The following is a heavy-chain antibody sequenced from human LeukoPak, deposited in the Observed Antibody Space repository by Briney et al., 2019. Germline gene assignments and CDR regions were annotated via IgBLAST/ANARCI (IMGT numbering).Heavy chain of an antibody. V-gene: IGHV3-48*04. CDR2: ISSSSSTI. Sequence: PGGSLRLSCAASGFTFSSYSMNWVRQAPGKGLEWVSYISSSSSTIYYADSVKGRFTISRDNAKNSLYLQMNSLRAEDTAVYYCAREWSDLPRTLFPMDVWGQGTTVTVSS. CDR1: GFTFSSYS. D-gene: IGHD1-14*01. CDR3: AREWSDLPRTLFPMDV. J-gene: IGHJ6*02.